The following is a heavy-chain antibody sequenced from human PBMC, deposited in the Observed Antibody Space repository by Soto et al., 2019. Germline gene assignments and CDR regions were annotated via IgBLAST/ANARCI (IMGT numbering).Heavy chain of an antibody. J-gene: IGHJ4*02. CDR3: ASVINAWLRRINNGNTG. Sequence: QVQLVQSGAEVKKPESSVKVSCKAPGGTFSTYAISWVRQAPGQGLEWMGGIIPMFGTANYAQRFQDRVTITAEESTNTVSKELSSLTTEDTPVYFCASVINAWLRRINNGNTGWGKETLVTVSS. CDR2: IIPMFGTA. V-gene: IGHV1-69*12. CDR1: GGTFSTYA. D-gene: IGHD5-12*01.